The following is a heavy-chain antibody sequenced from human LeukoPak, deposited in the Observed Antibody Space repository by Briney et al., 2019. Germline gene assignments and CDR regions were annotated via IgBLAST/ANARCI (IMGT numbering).Heavy chain of an antibody. D-gene: IGHD4-23*01. CDR2: ISYDGSNK. J-gene: IGHJ4*02. CDR3: ASGGNPRYY. CDR1: GFTFSSYA. V-gene: IGHV3-30*15. Sequence: GGSLRLSCAASGFTFSSYAMHWVRQAPGKGLEWVAVISYDGSNKYYADSVKGRFTISRDNSKNTLYLQMSSLRAEDTAVYYCASGGNPRYYWGQGTLVTVSS.